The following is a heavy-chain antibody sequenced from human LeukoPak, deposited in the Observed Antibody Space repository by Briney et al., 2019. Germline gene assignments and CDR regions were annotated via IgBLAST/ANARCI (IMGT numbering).Heavy chain of an antibody. CDR1: GGSINGYY. J-gene: IGHJ5*02. D-gene: IGHD6-13*01. CDR2: IYNSESI. CDR3: ARDRSSSYTRDWFDP. Sequence: SETLSLTCTVSGGSINGYYWSWIRQPAGKGLEWIGRIYNSESINYNPSLKSRVTMSIDTSKNQFSLKLNSVTAADTAVYYCARDRSSSYTRDWFDPWGQGALVTDSS. V-gene: IGHV4-4*07.